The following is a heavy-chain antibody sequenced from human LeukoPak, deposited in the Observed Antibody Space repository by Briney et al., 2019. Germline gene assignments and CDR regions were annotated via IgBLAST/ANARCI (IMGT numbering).Heavy chain of an antibody. CDR3: ARARRRVAVAGPNWFDP. Sequence: TSETLSLTCTVYGGSFSGYYWSWIRQPPGKGLEWIGEINHSGSTNYNPSLKSRVTISVDTSKNQFSLKLSSVTAADTAVYYCARARRRVAVAGPNWFDPWGQGTLVTVSS. CDR1: GGSFSGYY. CDR2: INHSGST. D-gene: IGHD6-19*01. J-gene: IGHJ5*02. V-gene: IGHV4-34*01.